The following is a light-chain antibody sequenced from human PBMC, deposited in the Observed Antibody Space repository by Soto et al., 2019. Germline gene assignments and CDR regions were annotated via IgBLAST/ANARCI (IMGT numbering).Light chain of an antibody. CDR3: QQYEELPYT. J-gene: IGKJ2*01. CDR1: QVIRNY. Sequence: DIKMTESASSLSASVGDRVTITCQASQVIRNYLNWYRQKPGKAPELLIYDISTLEIGVPSRFGGSRSGTDFTFTITGLQPEDIGTYFCQQYEELPYTFGQGTKLDI. CDR2: DIS. V-gene: IGKV1-33*01.